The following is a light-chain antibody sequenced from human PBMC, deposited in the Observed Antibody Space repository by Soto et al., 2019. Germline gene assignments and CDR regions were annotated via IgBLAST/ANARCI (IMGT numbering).Light chain of an antibody. CDR2: EVT. J-gene: IGLJ3*02. Sequence: QSVLTQPASVSGSPGQSITISCAGTSNDIGGYNYVSWYRQHLGRAPKLMIYEVTNRPLGVSNRFSGSKSGNTASLTISGLQAEDEADYYCSSYSNSNTLWVFXGGTKGTVL. CDR3: SSYSNSNTLWV. CDR1: SNDIGGYNY. V-gene: IGLV2-14*01.